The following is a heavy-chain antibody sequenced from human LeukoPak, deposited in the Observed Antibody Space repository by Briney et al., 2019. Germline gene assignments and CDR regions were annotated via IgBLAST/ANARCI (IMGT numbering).Heavy chain of an antibody. J-gene: IGHJ4*02. CDR2: IHHSRNT. CDR3: ARAGYGYGNYFAY. D-gene: IGHD5-18*01. Sequence: SETLSLTCAVSGSSISSDYYWGWVRQPPGKGLEWIGNIHHSRNTYYNPSLKSRVTISVDTSKNQFSLKLSPVTAADTAVYHCARAGYGYGNYFAYWGQGTLVTVSS. CDR1: GSSISSDYY. V-gene: IGHV4-38-2*01.